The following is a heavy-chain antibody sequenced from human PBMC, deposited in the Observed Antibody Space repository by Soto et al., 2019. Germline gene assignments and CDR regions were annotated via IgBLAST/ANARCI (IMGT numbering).Heavy chain of an antibody. CDR2: IYYSGST. Sequence: QVQLQESGPGLVKPSQTLSLTCTVSGGSISSGGFYWSWIRHHPGKGLEWIGYIYYSGSTYYNPSLKSRVTISVDTSKNQFSLRLSSVTAADTAVYYCARDHSGIAAEGGFDPWGQGTLVTVSS. J-gene: IGHJ5*02. V-gene: IGHV4-31*03. D-gene: IGHD6-13*01. CDR1: GGSISSGGFY. CDR3: ARDHSGIAAEGGFDP.